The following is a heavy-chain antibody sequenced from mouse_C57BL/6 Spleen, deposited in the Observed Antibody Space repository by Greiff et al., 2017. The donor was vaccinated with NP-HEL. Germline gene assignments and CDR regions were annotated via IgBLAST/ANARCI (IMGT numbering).Heavy chain of an antibody. CDR3: ARETYDYG. J-gene: IGHJ3*02. D-gene: IGHD2-4*01. CDR1: GYAFSSSW. Sequence: VQLQQSGPELVKPGASVKISCKASGYAFSSSWMNWVKQRPGKGLEWIGRIYPGDGDTNYNGKFKGKATLTADKSSSTAYMQLSSLTSEDSAVYFCARETYDYGWGQGTLVTVSA. CDR2: IYPGDGDT. V-gene: IGHV1-82*01.